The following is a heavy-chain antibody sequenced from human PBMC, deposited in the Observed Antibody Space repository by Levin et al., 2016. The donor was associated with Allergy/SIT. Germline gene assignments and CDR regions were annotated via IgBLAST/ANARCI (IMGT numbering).Heavy chain of an antibody. CDR2: ISGSGGKT. CDR3: ARDQIYFGDLFYGAFDY. Sequence: GESLKISCAASGFTFSSYALNWVRQAPGKGLEWVSGISGSGGKTDYADSVKGRFSISRDNSKNTVFLQMNSLRAEDTAVYFCARDQIYFGDLFYGAFDYWGQGTLITVSS. CDR1: GFTFSSYA. D-gene: IGHD3-10*01. V-gene: IGHV3-23*01. J-gene: IGHJ4*02.